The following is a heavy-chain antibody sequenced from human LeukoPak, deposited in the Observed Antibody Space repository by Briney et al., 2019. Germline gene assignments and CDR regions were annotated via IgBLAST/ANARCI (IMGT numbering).Heavy chain of an antibody. D-gene: IGHD2-21*02. CDR1: GGSISSHY. Sequence: SETLSLTCTVSGGSISSHYWSWIRRPPGKGLEWIGYIYYSGSTNYNPSLKSRVTISVDTSKNQFSLKLSSVTAADTAVYYCARGPVAVTYSDYWGQGTLVTVSS. CDR3: ARGPVAVTYSDY. V-gene: IGHV4-59*11. J-gene: IGHJ4*02. CDR2: IYYSGST.